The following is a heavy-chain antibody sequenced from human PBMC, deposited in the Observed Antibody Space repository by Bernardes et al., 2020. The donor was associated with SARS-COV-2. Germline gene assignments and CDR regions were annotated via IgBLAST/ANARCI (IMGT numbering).Heavy chain of an antibody. CDR1: GFTFSTSA. CDR3: AKQEGSSGSYYRGAIDF. V-gene: IGHV3-23*01. J-gene: IGHJ4*02. Sequence: GGSLRLSCAASGFTFSTSAMSWVRQAPGKGLEWVSTFSSSGDKTYYADSVKGRFTISRDNSKSTLYLQVNSLRAEDTALYYCAKQEGSSGSYYRGAIDFWGQGTLVTVSS. CDR2: FSSSGDKT. D-gene: IGHD3-10*01.